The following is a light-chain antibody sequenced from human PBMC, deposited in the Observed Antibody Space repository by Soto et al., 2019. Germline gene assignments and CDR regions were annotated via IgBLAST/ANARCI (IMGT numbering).Light chain of an antibody. CDR2: DAS. CDR1: QSVGSY. CDR3: QKRSDWRFT. J-gene: IGKJ3*01. Sequence: EIVLTQSPATLSLSPGERATLSCRASQSVGSYLAWYQQKPGQAPRLLIYDASSRATGVPARFSGSGSGTDFTLTISSLEPEDFGVYYCQKRSDWRFTFXPGTKADIK. V-gene: IGKV3-11*01.